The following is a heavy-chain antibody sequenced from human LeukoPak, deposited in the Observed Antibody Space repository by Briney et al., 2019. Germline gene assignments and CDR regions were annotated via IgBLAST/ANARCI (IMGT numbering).Heavy chain of an antibody. D-gene: IGHD3-22*01. CDR1: GYTFTGYY. V-gene: IGHV1-2*02. J-gene: IGHJ1*01. Sequence: ASVKVSCKASGYTFTGYYMHWVRQAPGQGLEWMGWINPNSGGTNYAQKFQGRVTMTRDTSINTAYMELSRLRSDDTAVYYCARDGVGYYDSSGYYYFQHWGQGTLVTVCS. CDR3: ARDGVGYYDSSGYYYFQH. CDR2: INPNSGGT.